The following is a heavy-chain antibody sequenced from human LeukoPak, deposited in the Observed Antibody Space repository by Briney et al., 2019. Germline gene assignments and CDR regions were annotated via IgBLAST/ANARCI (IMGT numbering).Heavy chain of an antibody. Sequence: PSETLSLTCTVSGGSISSRSYYWGWIRQPPGKGLEWIGSIYDSGSTYYNPSLKSRVTMSVDTSKNQFSLKLSSVTAADTAVYYCARSTVVTPFDSWGQGTLVTVSS. CDR3: ARSTVVTPFDS. CDR2: IYDSGST. V-gene: IGHV4-39*07. J-gene: IGHJ4*02. D-gene: IGHD4-23*01. CDR1: GGSISSRSYY.